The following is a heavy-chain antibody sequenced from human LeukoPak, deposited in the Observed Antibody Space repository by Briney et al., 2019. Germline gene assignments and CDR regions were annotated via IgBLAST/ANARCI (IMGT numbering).Heavy chain of an antibody. CDR1: GGSISSGSYY. CDR3: ASRKLGNDY. CDR2: IYSSGTT. D-gene: IGHD7-27*01. Sequence: PSETLSLTCTVSGGSISSGSYYWSWIWQPAGKGLEWIGHIYSSGTTNSNPSLKSRITISLDTSTNQFSLKLSSVTAADTAVYYCASRKLGNDYWGQGTLVTVSS. J-gene: IGHJ4*02. V-gene: IGHV4-61*09.